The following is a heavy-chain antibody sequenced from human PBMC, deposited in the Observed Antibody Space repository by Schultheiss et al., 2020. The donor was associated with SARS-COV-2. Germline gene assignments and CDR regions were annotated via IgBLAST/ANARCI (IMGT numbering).Heavy chain of an antibody. J-gene: IGHJ6*03. V-gene: IGHV4-34*01. CDR3: AREGCSSTSCYTAYYYYYMDV. D-gene: IGHD2-2*02. Sequence: ESLKISCAASGFTFSSYGMSWVRQAPGKGLEWIGEINHSGSTNYNPSLKSRVTISVDTSKNQFSLKLSSVTAADTAVYYCAREGCSSTSCYTAYYYYYMDVWGKGTTVTVSS. CDR2: INHSGST. CDR1: GFTFSSYG.